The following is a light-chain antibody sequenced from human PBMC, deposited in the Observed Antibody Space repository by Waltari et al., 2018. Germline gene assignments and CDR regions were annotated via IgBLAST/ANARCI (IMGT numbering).Light chain of an antibody. CDR1: HIGSKS. Sequence: SYVVTQSPSVSVAPGETARITCGGDHIGSKSVDWYQQRPGQASVLVISYDSDRPSGIPERFSGSNSGNTATLTISWVEAEDEADYYCLVWHSTIDHQGVFGGGTKLTVL. CDR2: YDS. CDR3: LVWHSTIDHQGV. V-gene: IGLV3-21*04. J-gene: IGLJ2*01.